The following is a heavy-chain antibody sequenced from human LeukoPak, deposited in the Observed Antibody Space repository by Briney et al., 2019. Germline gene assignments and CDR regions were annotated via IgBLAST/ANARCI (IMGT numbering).Heavy chain of an antibody. V-gene: IGHV3-9*01. CDR3: ATSARTYIGSSLDY. CDR1: GFTFDDYA. CDR2: ISWNSGSI. Sequence: GGSLRLSCAASGFTFDDYAMHWVRQAPGKGLEWVSGISWNSGSIGYADSVKGRFTISRDNAKNSLYLQMNSLRAEDTALYYCATSARTYIGSSLDYWGQGTLVTVSS. D-gene: IGHD2-15*01. J-gene: IGHJ4*02.